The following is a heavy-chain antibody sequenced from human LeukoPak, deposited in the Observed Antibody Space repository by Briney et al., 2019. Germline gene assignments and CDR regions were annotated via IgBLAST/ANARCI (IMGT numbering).Heavy chain of an antibody. J-gene: IGHJ4*02. Sequence: SETLSLTCTVSDVSISNSSFYWGWIRQSPGKGLEWIGEINHSGNTNYNPSLKSRVTISVDTSKSQFSLQVTSVTAADTAVYYCARRVRSADHRCDFWGQGTLVTVSS. V-gene: IGHV4-39*01. D-gene: IGHD1-14*01. CDR3: ARRVRSADHRCDF. CDR1: DVSISNSSFY. CDR2: INHSGNT.